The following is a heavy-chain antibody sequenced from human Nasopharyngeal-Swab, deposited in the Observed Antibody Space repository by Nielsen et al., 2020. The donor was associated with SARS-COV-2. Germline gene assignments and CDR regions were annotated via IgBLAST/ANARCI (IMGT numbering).Heavy chain of an antibody. V-gene: IGHV1-46*01. CDR3: ARDARIGYCSGGSCHFYYYYYMDA. Sequence: ASVKVSCKASGYTFTSYYMHWVRQAPGQGLEWMGIINPSGGSTSYAQKFQGRVTMTRDTSTSTVYMELSSLRSEDTAVYYCARDARIGYCSGGSCHFYYYYYMDAWGKGTTVTVSS. CDR1: GYTFTSYY. J-gene: IGHJ6*03. D-gene: IGHD2-15*01. CDR2: INPSGGST.